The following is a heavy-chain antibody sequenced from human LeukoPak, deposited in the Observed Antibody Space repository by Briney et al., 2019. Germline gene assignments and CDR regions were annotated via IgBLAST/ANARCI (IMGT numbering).Heavy chain of an antibody. J-gene: IGHJ4*02. CDR3: AKDRPLNWNYGIQYYFDY. D-gene: IGHD1-7*01. Sequence: PGRSLRLSCAASGFTFSSYGMHWVRQAPGKGLEWVAVISYDGSNKYYADSVKGRFTISRDNSKNTLYLQMNSLRAEDTAVYYCAKDRPLNWNYGIQYYFDYWGQGTLVTVSS. CDR2: ISYDGSNK. V-gene: IGHV3-30*18. CDR1: GFTFSSYG.